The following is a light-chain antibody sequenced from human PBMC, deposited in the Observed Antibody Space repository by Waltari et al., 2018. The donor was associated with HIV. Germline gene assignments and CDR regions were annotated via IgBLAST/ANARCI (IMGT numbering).Light chain of an antibody. CDR3: AAWDDSRNGDVI. J-gene: IGLJ2*01. CDR2: NNN. Sequence: QPVLTQPPSASGTPGQRVTLSCSGSNSNIGRNTVKWYQQLPGTAPKLLIPNNNRRPSWVPDRFSGSKSGTSASLAISGLQSEDEADYYCAAWDDSRNGDVIFGGGTKLTVL. CDR1: NSNIGRNT. V-gene: IGLV1-44*01.